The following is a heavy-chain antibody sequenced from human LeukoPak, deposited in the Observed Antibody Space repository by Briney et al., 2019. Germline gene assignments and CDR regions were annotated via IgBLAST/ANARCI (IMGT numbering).Heavy chain of an antibody. CDR1: GGTFSSYA. CDR3: ARDSHGGSGSYYYFDY. CDR2: IIPIFGTA. D-gene: IGHD3-10*01. J-gene: IGHJ4*02. Sequence: SVKVSCKASGGTFSSYAISWVRQAPGQGLEWMGRIIPIFGTANYAPKFQGRVTITTDESTSTAYMELSSLSSEDTAAYYCARDSHGGSGSYYYFDYWGQGTLVTVSS. V-gene: IGHV1-69*05.